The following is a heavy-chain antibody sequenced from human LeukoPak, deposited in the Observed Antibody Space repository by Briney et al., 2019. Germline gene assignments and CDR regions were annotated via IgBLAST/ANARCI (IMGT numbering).Heavy chain of an antibody. D-gene: IGHD2-15*01. V-gene: IGHV4-59*12. Sequence: SETLSLTCTVSGGSISSYYWSWVRQPPGKGLEWIGYIYYSGSTYYNPSLKSRVTISVDTSKNQFSLKLSSVTAADTAVYYCARIYCSGGSCYSVAAFDIWGQGTMVTVSS. CDR2: IYYSGST. CDR3: ARIYCSGGSCYSVAAFDI. CDR1: GGSISSYY. J-gene: IGHJ3*02.